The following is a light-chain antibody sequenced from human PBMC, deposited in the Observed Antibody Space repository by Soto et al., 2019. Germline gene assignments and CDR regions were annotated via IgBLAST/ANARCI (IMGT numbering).Light chain of an antibody. CDR1: QDISNY. J-gene: IGKJ2*01. V-gene: IGKV1-33*01. Sequence: DIQMTQSPSSLSASVGDRVTITCQASQDISNYLNWYQHKPGKAPKLLIYDASNLETGVPSRFSGSESGTDFTFTISSLLPEDIATYYCQEYDNLPRYTFGQRTKLEI. CDR3: QEYDNLPRYT. CDR2: DAS.